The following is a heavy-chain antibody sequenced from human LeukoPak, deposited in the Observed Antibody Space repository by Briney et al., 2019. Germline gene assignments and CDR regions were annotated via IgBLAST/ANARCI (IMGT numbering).Heavy chain of an antibody. Sequence: GESLKISCKGSGYSFTSYWIGWVRQMPGKGLEWMGIIYPGDFDTRYSPSFQGQVTISADKSISTAYLQWSSLKASDTAMYYCARHPDDYGDYGDYYFDYWGQGTLVTVSS. CDR3: ARHPDDYGDYGDYYFDY. V-gene: IGHV5-51*01. D-gene: IGHD4-17*01. J-gene: IGHJ4*02. CDR1: GYSFTSYW. CDR2: IYPGDFDT.